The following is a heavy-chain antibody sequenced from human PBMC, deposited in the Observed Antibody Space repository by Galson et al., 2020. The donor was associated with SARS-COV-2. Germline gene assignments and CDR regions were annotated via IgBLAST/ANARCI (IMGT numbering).Heavy chain of an antibody. V-gene: IGHV4-34*01. D-gene: IGHD3-16*01. CDR3: VRGAEERRLIVVVPYDYAEKDV. Sequence: SETLSLTCAVYGGSFKNYYWTWIRQSPAKGLQWIGAINHRGSTTYDPSLHGRLAMTADTSNNQFSLRLSSVTAADTAVYYCVRGAEERRLIVVVPYDYAEKDVGGGGTAVTVAS. J-gene: IGHJ6*02. CDR1: GGSFKNYY. CDR2: INHRGST.